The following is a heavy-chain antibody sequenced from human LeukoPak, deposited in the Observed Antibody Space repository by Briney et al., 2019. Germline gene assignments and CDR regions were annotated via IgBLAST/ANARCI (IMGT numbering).Heavy chain of an antibody. CDR2: TSFDGNGK. V-gene: IGHV3-33*08. D-gene: IGHD3-22*01. J-gene: IGHJ4*02. Sequence: GGSLRLSCAASGFNFGTYGMHWVRQAPGKGLEWVAVTSFDGNGKYYADSVKGRFTISRDNAKNSLSLQVNSLSAEDTAVYYCARSRSGYYEDYWGQGTLVTVSS. CDR3: ARSRSGYYEDY. CDR1: GFNFGTYG.